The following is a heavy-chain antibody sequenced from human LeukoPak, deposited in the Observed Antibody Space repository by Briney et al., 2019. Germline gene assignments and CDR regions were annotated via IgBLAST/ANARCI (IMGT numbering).Heavy chain of an antibody. J-gene: IGHJ6*02. Sequence: GGSLRLSCAASGFTFSDYYMSWIRQAPGNGLEWVSYISSSGSTIYYADSVKGRFTISRDNAKSRLYLQMNSLRVEDTAIYYCVKDLPPYADYVSSMDAWGQGTTVTVSS. V-gene: IGHV3-11*01. CDR3: VKDLPPYADYVSSMDA. CDR1: GFTFSDYY. CDR2: ISSSGSTI. D-gene: IGHD3-10*02.